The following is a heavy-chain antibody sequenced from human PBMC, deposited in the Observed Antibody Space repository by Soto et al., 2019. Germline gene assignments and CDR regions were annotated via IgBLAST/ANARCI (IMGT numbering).Heavy chain of an antibody. CDR1: KFTFEDYS. Sequence: EVQLVESGGGLVQPGRSLRLSCKASKFTFEDYSMHWVRQAPGKGLEWVSGISWNGGSTDYAESVRGRFTISRDNVKNSIYLQMNRQGTDDSSLYYCAKGLTTTTFCDCDIWSQGTMVTVS. CDR2: ISWNGGST. D-gene: IGHD2-21*01. CDR3: AKGLTTTTFCDCDI. V-gene: IGHV3-9*01. J-gene: IGHJ3*02.